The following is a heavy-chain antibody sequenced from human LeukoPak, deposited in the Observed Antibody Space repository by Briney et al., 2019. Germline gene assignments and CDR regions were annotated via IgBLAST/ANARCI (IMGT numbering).Heavy chain of an antibody. CDR1: GGSISSGGYY. CDR3: ARGGVYSSPPRY. J-gene: IGHJ4*02. D-gene: IGHD6-13*01. Sequence: SQTLSLTCTVSGGSISSGGYYWSWIRQPPGKGLEWIGEINHSGSTNYNPSLKSRVTISVDTSKNQFSLKLSSVTAADTAVYYCARGGVYSSPPRYWGQGTLVTVSS. V-gene: IGHV4-30-2*01. CDR2: INHSGST.